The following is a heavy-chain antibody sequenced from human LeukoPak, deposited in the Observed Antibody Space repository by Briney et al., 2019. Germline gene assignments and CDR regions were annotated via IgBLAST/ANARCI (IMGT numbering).Heavy chain of an antibody. CDR2: IIPIFGTA. CDR1: GGTFSSYA. V-gene: IGHV1-69*05. Sequence: GSSVKVSCKASGGTFSSYAISWVRQAPGQGLEWMGRIIPIFGTANYAQKFQGRVTITTDESTSTAYMELSSLRSEDTAVYYCARDDCGPLTRYPGTYCTNKAFDIWGQGTMVTVSS. J-gene: IGHJ3*02. CDR3: ARDDCGPLTRYPGTYCTNKAFDI. D-gene: IGHD2-8*01.